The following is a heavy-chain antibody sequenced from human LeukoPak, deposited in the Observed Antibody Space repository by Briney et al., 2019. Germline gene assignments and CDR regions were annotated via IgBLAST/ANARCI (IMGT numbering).Heavy chain of an antibody. V-gene: IGHV3-9*01. J-gene: IGHJ6*03. Sequence: GGSLRLSCAASGFTFDDYAMHWVRHAPGKGLEWVSGISWNSGSIGYADSVKGRFTISRDNAKNTLYLQMNSLRAEDTALYYCAKNLWDGYFYYMDVWGKGTTVTVSS. CDR3: AKNLWDGYFYYMDV. D-gene: IGHD1-26*01. CDR2: ISWNSGSI. CDR1: GFTFDDYA.